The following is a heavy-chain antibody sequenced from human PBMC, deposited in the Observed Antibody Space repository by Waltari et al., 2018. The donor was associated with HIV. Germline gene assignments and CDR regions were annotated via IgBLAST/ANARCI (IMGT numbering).Heavy chain of an antibody. CDR1: GFTFSSYW. Sequence: EVQLVESGGGLVQPGGSLRLSCAASGFTFSSYWMHWVRQAPGKGLVWVSLIKSDGSSTSYADSVKGRFTISRDNAKNTLYLQMNSLRAEDTAVYYCARVGSSGYYLYYGMDVWGQGTTVTVSS. CDR2: IKSDGSST. D-gene: IGHD3-22*01. J-gene: IGHJ6*02. V-gene: IGHV3-74*01. CDR3: ARVGSSGYYLYYGMDV.